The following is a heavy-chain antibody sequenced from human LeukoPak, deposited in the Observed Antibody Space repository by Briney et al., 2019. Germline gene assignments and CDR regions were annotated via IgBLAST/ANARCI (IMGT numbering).Heavy chain of an antibody. D-gene: IGHD5/OR15-5a*01. CDR3: VRGRSVSRAFDV. CDR2: AYYWSEWYH. J-gene: IGHJ3*01. V-gene: IGHV6-1*01. CDR1: GDSLSSNSAA. Sequence: SQTLSLSCLISGDSLSSNSAAWNWIRQSPSRGLEWLGRAYYWSEWYHDYAVSVRSRMTINPDTSKNQFSLHLNSVTSEDTAVYYCVRGRSVSRAFDVWGQGTVVTVSS.